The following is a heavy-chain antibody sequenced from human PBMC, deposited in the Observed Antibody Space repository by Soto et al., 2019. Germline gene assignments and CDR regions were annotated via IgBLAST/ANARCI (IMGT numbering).Heavy chain of an antibody. CDR3: ARQTYSSGPNHFDY. CDR2: IYPGDSDT. Sequence: GESLKISCKGSGYSFTSYWIDWVRQMPGKGLEWMGIIYPGDSDTTYSPSFQGQVTISADKSISTAYLQWSSLKASDTAMYYCARQTYSSGPNHFDYWGQGTLVTVSS. CDR1: GYSFTSYW. J-gene: IGHJ4*02. D-gene: IGHD6-19*01. V-gene: IGHV5-51*01.